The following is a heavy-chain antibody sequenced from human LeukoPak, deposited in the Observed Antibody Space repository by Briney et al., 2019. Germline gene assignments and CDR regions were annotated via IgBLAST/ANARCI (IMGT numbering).Heavy chain of an antibody. Sequence: GGSLRLSCAASGFTFSGSAMHWVRQASGKGLEWVGRIRSKANSYATAYAASVKGRFTISRDDSKNTAYLQMNSLRTEDTAVYYCTRGWEYCSSTSCKLGWGQGTLVTVSS. CDR3: TRGWEYCSSTSCKLG. CDR1: GFTFSGSA. CDR2: IRSKANSYAT. V-gene: IGHV3-73*01. J-gene: IGHJ4*02. D-gene: IGHD2-2*01.